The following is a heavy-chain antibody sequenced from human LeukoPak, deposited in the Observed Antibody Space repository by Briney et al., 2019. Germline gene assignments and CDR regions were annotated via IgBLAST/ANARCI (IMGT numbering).Heavy chain of an antibody. CDR2: INPNSGGT. J-gene: IGHJ4*02. D-gene: IGHD2-15*01. CDR1: GYTFTGYY. V-gene: IGHV1-2*02. Sequence: ASVKVSCKASGYTFTGYYMHWVRQAPGQGLEWMGWINPNSGGTNYAQKFRGRVTMTRDTSISTAYMELSRLGSDDTAVYYCARATTRLVVAATLAYWGQGTLVTVSS. CDR3: ARATTRLVVAATLAY.